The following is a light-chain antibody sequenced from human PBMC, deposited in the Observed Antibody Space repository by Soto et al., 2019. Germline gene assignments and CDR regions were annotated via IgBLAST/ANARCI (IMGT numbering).Light chain of an antibody. CDR3: QQRSNGPS. CDR1: QSVSSY. J-gene: IGKJ5*01. Sequence: IVLTQSPATLSLPPRERATLSCRASQSVSSYLAWYQHKPGQAPRLLIYDASNRATGIPARFSGSGSGTDFTLTISSLEAEDFALYYCQQRSNGPSFRQGTRLEIK. V-gene: IGKV3-11*01. CDR2: DAS.